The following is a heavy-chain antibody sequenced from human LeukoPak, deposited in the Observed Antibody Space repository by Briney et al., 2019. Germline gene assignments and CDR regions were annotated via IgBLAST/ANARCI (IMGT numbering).Heavy chain of an antibody. CDR1: GDTFSNYP. V-gene: IGHV1-69*02. CDR3: ARSLNFASPMTFDY. J-gene: IGHJ4*02. D-gene: IGHD3-16*01. CDR2: IIPFLSLT. Sequence: ASVKVSCKASGDTFSNYPINWVRQAPGQGLEWLGRIIPFLSLTNYAQNFQDRVTITADKSTSTAYMELSSLRSEDTAVYNCARSLNFASPMTFDYWGQGTLVTVSS.